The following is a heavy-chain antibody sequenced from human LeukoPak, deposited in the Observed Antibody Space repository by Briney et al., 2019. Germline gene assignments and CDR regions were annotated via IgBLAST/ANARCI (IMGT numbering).Heavy chain of an antibody. V-gene: IGHV1-69*06. CDR3: AASVLRESAALVRVIPPRQPTQLYSMDV. CDR1: GYTFTSYD. CDR2: IITFFQTT. D-gene: IGHD2-2*01. Sequence: GASVKVSCKASGYTFTSYDINWVRQAPGQGPEWMGRIITFFQTTNSAQKFQGRVTITADKSTSIVYMEVSSLRSEDTAIYYCAASVLRESAALVRVIPPRQPTQLYSMDVWGKGTTVIVSS. J-gene: IGHJ6*03.